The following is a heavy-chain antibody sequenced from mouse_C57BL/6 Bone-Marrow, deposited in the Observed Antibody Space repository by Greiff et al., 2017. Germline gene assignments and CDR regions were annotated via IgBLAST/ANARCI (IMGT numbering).Heavy chain of an antibody. J-gene: IGHJ2*01. CDR2: IYPGNSDT. V-gene: IGHV1-5*01. Sequence: VQLQQSGPVLARPGASVKMPCKTSGYTFTSYWMPWLKQRPGQGLEWIGAIYPGNSDTSSNQKFTGKAKLTADTSASTAYMELSSLTNEDSAVYYCTTSHYYGSSYLYFDYGGRGTALPVSS. CDR3: TTSHYYGSSYLYFDY. CDR1: GYTFTSYW. D-gene: IGHD1-1*01.